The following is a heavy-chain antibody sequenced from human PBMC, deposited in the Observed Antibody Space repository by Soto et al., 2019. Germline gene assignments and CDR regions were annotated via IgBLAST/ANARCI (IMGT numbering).Heavy chain of an antibody. J-gene: IGHJ6*02. Sequence: ASVKVSCKASGDTFSSHAISWVRQAPGQGLEWMGGIIAMFRTANYAQKFQGRVTITADESTSTAYMELSSLRSEDTAMYYCARRGVLLPAVQTNYYYYSAKDLWG. V-gene: IGHV1-69*13. D-gene: IGHD2-2*01. CDR2: IIAMFRTA. CDR1: GDTFSSHA. CDR3: ARRGVLLPAVQTNYYYYSAKDL.